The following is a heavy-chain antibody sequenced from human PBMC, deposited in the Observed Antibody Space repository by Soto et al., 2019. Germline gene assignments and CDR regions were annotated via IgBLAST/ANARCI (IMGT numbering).Heavy chain of an antibody. CDR3: EKEGWFGTPALDY. Sequence: XGSLRLSFAASGFTVDDYTMHWVRQAPGKGLEWVSLISWDGGSTYYADSVKGRFTISRDNSKNSLYLQMNSLRTEDTALYYCEKEGWFGTPALDYWGQGTLVTVSS. CDR1: GFTVDDYT. D-gene: IGHD3-10*01. V-gene: IGHV3-43*01. J-gene: IGHJ4*02. CDR2: ISWDGGST.